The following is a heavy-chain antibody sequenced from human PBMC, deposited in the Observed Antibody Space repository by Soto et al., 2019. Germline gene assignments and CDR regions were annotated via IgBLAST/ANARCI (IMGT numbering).Heavy chain of an antibody. V-gene: IGHV3-23*01. CDR3: AKEIFAAAYAATSAFDL. CDR2: VDGSGGDT. J-gene: IGHJ4*02. D-gene: IGHD2-8*01. Sequence: PGGSLRLSCAASGFTFSSHAMGWLRQAPGTGPEWVAFVDGSGGDTSYAESVKGRFIISRDNSDNSLFLHMNSLRAEDTGRYFCAKEIFAAAYAATSAFDLWAQGTLVPVSS. CDR1: GFTFSSHA.